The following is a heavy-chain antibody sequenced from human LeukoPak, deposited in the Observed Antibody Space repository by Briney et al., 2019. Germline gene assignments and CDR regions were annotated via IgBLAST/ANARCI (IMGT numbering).Heavy chain of an antibody. V-gene: IGHV3-30*18. CDR3: AKAKGSWYEDAFDI. J-gene: IGHJ3*02. D-gene: IGHD6-13*01. CDR1: GFTFSSYG. Sequence: GGSLRLSCAASGFTFSSYGMHWVRQAPGKGPEWVAVISYDGSNKYYADSVKGRFTISRDNSKNTLYLQMNSLRAEDTAVYYCAKAKGSWYEDAFDIWGQGTMVTVSS. CDR2: ISYDGSNK.